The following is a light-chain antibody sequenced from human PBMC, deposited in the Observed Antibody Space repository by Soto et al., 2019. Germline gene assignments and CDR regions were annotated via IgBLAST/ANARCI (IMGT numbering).Light chain of an antibody. V-gene: IGKV1-9*01. CDR3: QYLNSFPLT. CDR2: LAS. Sequence: IQLTQSPSSLSASVGDRVTITCRASQVISKYLAWYQQKSGTAPKLLIYLASTLQGGVPSRFSGSGSGTDFSLTISSLQPEDVATYYCQYLNSFPLTFGGGTKVEIK. J-gene: IGKJ4*01. CDR1: QVISKY.